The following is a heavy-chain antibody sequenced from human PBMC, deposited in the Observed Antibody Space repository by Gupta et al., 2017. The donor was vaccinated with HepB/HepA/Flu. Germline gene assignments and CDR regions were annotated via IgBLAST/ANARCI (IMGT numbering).Heavy chain of an antibody. V-gene: IGHV3-74*01. CDR1: TISYSW. CDR2: IVADGSST. J-gene: IGHJ5*02. Sequence: TISYSWMHWVRQAPGKGPVWVAHIVADGSSTGYADAVKGRFTISRDNAEHTLFLEMNSLRAEDTAVYYCARDLRHCGGSCPWGQGTRVTGSS. CDR3: ARDLRHCGGSCP. D-gene: IGHD2-15*01.